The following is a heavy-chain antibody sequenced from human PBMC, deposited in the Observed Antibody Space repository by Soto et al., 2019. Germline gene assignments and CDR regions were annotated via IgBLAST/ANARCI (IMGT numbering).Heavy chain of an antibody. D-gene: IGHD3-10*01. CDR3: ARDLSYGSGH. CDR2: IYHSGST. J-gene: IGHJ1*01. Sequence: QVQLQASGPGLVKPSGTLSLTCAVSGGSISSVNWWSWVRQPPGKALDWIGEIYHSGSTIYNPALKSRVTISVDECKNQFSLSLSSVTGADTVVYYCARDLSYGSGHWCQGALVTVSS. V-gene: IGHV4-4*02. CDR1: GGSISSVNW.